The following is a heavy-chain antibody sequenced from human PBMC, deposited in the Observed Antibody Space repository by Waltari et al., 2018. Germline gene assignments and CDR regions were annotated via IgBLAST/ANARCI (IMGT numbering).Heavy chain of an antibody. D-gene: IGHD2-21*02. CDR2: INSAGVAT. CDR3: ASCPYCGGDCCPFNY. CDR1: GFTFSSYW. Sequence: EMQLVESGGGLVQPGGSLRLSCAASGFTFSSYWMHWVRQVHGKGLEGVSRINSAGVATAYADSGKGRFTISRDNAKNTLYLQMNSLRAEDTAVYYCASCPYCGGDCCPFNYWGQGTLVSVSS. J-gene: IGHJ4*02. V-gene: IGHV3-74*01.